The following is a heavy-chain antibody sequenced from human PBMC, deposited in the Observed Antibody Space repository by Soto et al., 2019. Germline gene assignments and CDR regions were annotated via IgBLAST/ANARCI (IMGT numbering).Heavy chain of an antibody. CDR2: ISSSGSTI. CDR3: ARAPGIAAAGYYYYYGMDV. CDR1: GFTFSSYE. V-gene: IGHV3-48*03. J-gene: IGHJ6*02. Sequence: PGGSLRLSCAASGFTFSSYEMNWVRQAPGKGLEWVSYISSSGSTIYYADSVKGRFTISRDNAKNSLYLQMNSLRAEDTAVYYCARAPGIAAAGYYYYYGMDVWGQGTTVTVSS. D-gene: IGHD6-13*01.